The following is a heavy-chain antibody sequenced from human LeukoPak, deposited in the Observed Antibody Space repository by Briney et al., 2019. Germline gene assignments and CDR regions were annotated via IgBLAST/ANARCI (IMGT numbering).Heavy chain of an antibody. CDR2: IYTSGST. J-gene: IGHJ4*02. V-gene: IGHV4-61*02. CDR1: GGSISSGSYY. CDR3: ASPGGD. Sequence: PSETLSLTCTVSGGSISSGSYYWSWIRQPAGKGLEWIGRIYTSGSTNYNPSLKSRVTISVDTSKNQFSLKLSSVTAADTAVYYCASPGGDWGQGTLVTVSS. D-gene: IGHD1-14*01.